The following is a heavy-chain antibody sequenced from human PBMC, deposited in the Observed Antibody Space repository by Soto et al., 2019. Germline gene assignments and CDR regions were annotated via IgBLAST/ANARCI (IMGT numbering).Heavy chain of an antibody. CDR3: ARSPLRYFDWSKDPDYNWFDP. Sequence: PAGSLRLSCAASGFTFDDYGMSWVRQAPGKGLEWVSGINWNGGSTGYADSVKGRFTISRDNAKNSLYLQMNSLRAEDTALYYCARSPLRYFDWSKDPDYNWFDPWGQGTLVTVSS. D-gene: IGHD3-9*01. CDR2: INWNGGST. J-gene: IGHJ5*02. V-gene: IGHV3-20*04. CDR1: GFTFDDYG.